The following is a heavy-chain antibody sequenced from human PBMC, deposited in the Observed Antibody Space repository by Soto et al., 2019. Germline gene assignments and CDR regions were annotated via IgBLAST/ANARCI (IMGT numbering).Heavy chain of an antibody. Sequence: TMSVTCTVSGGSISSSSYCWGWIRRPPGKGLEWIGSIFYSGSTYYNPSLKSRVTISVDTSKNQFSLKLSSVTAADTAVYYCARHLTYCIYGSCYSDFPYYGMAFWGQGT. CDR2: IFYSGST. J-gene: IGHJ6*02. CDR1: GGSISSSSYC. D-gene: IGHD2-15*01. V-gene: IGHV4-39*01. CDR3: ARHLTYCIYGSCYSDFPYYGMAF.